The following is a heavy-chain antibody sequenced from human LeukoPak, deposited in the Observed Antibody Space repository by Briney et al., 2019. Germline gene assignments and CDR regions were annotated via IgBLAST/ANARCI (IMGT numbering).Heavy chain of an antibody. CDR1: GFSVSSNY. D-gene: IGHD2-2*01. CDR2: IYSDVGR. J-gene: IGHJ4*02. CDR3: ARRTMPEGFDY. Sequence: PGGSLRLSCVVSGFSVSSNYMTWVRQAPGKGLEWVSVIYSDVGRHYTDSVKGRFIISRHNSKNTLYLQMNSLRAEDTAVYYCARRTMPEGFDYWGQGTLVTVSS. V-gene: IGHV3-53*04.